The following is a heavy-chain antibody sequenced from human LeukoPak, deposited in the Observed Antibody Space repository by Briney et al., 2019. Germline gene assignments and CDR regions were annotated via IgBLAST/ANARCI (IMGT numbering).Heavy chain of an antibody. CDR3: ARGLTAADIAFGY. D-gene: IGHD6-13*01. V-gene: IGHV4-34*01. CDR2: INHSGST. CDR1: GGSFSGYY. Sequence: SETLSLTCAVCGGSFSGYYWSWIRQPPGKGLEWIGEINHSGSTNYNPSLKSRVTISVDTSKNQFSLKLSSVTAADTAVYYCARGLTAADIAFGYWGQGTLVTVSS. J-gene: IGHJ4*02.